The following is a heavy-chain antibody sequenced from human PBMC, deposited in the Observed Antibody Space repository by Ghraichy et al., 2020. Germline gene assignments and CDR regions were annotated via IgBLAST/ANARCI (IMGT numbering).Heavy chain of an antibody. CDR3: AKQLYYNETRGYIYHFDY. Sequence: GGSLRLSCAASGFTFSNYAMNWVRQAPGKGLEWVSAISGSGGSTYYADSVKGRFTISRDNSKNTLYLEMNSLRAEDAAVYYCAKQLYYNETRGYIYHFDYWGQGALVTVSS. CDR1: GFTFSNYA. D-gene: IGHD3-10*01. J-gene: IGHJ4*02. V-gene: IGHV3-23*01. CDR2: ISGSGGST.